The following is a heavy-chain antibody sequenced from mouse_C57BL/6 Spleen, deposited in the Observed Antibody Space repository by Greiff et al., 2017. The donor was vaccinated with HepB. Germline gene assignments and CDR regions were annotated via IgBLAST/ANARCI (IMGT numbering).Heavy chain of an antibody. V-gene: IGHV1-50*01. CDR1: GYTFTSYW. Sequence: QVQLQQPGAELVKPGASVKLSCKASGYTFTSYWMQWVKQRPGQGLEWIGEIDPSDSYTNYNQKFKGKATLTVDTSSSTAYMQLSSLTSEDSAVYYCAQLGMDYCGQGTSVTVSS. CDR3: AQLGMDY. D-gene: IGHD4-1*02. J-gene: IGHJ4*01. CDR2: IDPSDSYT.